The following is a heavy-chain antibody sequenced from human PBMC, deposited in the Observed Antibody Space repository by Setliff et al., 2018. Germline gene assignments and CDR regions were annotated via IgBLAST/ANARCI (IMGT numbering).Heavy chain of an antibody. D-gene: IGHD3-10*01. J-gene: IGHJ6*01. CDR1: GGSISSRSYY. Sequence: PSETLSLTCTVSGGSISSRSYYWGWNRQPPGKGLEWIGSIYYSGSTYYKPSLKSRVTISVDTSKNQFSLKLSSVTAADTAVYYCARVSSYGSGSYYYYYGMDVWG. CDR2: IYYSGST. V-gene: IGHV4-39*07. CDR3: ARVSSYGSGSYYYYYGMDV.